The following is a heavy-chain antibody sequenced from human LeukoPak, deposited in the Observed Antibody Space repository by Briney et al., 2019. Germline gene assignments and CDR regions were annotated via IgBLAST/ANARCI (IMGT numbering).Heavy chain of an antibody. CDR3: ATQYAQFYDF. CDR2: IYPGDSNA. CDR1: GYTFDNYW. D-gene: IGHD2-8*01. J-gene: IGHJ4*02. Sequence: PGESLKISCKASGYTFDNYWISRVRLMPGKGLEWMWIIYPGDSNARYNPSFQGHVTMSVDRSIDTAYLQWSSLQASDTATYYCATQYAQFYDFWGQGTLVTVSS. V-gene: IGHV5-51*01.